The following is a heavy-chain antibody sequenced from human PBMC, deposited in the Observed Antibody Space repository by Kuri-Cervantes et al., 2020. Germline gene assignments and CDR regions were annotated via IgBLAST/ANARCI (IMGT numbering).Heavy chain of an antibody. CDR2: MNPNSGNT. Sequence: ASVKVSCKASGYTFTSYDINWVRQATGQGLEWMGWMNPNSGNTGYAQKFQGRVTMTRSTSISTAYMELSSLRSEDTAVYYCAKDGQNWNDAKVVGYFDYWGQGTLVTVSS. D-gene: IGHD1-1*01. J-gene: IGHJ4*02. V-gene: IGHV1-8*01. CDR1: GYTFTSYD. CDR3: AKDGQNWNDAKVVGYFDY.